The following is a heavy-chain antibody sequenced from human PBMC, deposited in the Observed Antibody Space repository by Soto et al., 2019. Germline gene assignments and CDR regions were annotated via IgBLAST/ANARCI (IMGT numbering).Heavy chain of an antibody. J-gene: IGHJ3*02. CDR2: IKYSGTT. CDR3: ARDGGLGAGFDI. D-gene: IGHD3-16*01. CDR1: GGSISSSRCH. V-gene: IGHV4-39*07. Sequence: SETLSLTCTVSGGSISSSRCHWGWIRQPPGKGLEWIASIKYSGTTFYNPSLRSRVTMSVDRSNNQFSLKLNSVTAADTAVYYCARDGGLGAGFDIWGQGTLVTVSS.